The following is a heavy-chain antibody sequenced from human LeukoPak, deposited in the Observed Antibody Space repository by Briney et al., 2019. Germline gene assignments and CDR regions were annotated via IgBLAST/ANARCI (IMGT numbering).Heavy chain of an antibody. CDR1: GASINTTNYY. D-gene: IGHD2-8*01. Sequence: SETLSLTCSVSGASINTTNYYWGWIRQPPGKGLEWVESIYYSGSTYHSPSLKGRVNLSVYKARNQFSRRLTSVSAADTAFYYCTRHRGRNGGYSFGDWGQGTLVTVSS. J-gene: IGHJ4*02. V-gene: IGHV4-39*01. CDR2: IYYSGST. CDR3: TRHRGRNGGYSFGD.